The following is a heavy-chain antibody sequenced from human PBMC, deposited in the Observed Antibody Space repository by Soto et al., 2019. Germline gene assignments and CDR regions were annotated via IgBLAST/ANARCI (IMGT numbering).Heavy chain of an antibody. V-gene: IGHV4-4*02. J-gene: IGHJ4*02. D-gene: IGHD3-22*01. CDR1: GDSISSNNW. Sequence: QVRLQESGPGVVKPSGTLSLTCAVSGDSISSNNWWSWVRQTPGKGLEWIGEIYHSGTTNYNPSLKNPVTISVNKSKNQVSLTLTSVTAADTAVYYCARDPPGSSGYHFDYWGQGTLVTVSS. CDR3: ARDPPGSSGYHFDY. CDR2: IYHSGTT.